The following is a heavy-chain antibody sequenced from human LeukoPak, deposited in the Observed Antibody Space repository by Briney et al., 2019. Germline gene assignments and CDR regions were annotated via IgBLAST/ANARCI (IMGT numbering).Heavy chain of an antibody. V-gene: IGHV3-30-3*01. CDR3: DGISGYDFLP. D-gene: IGHD3-3*01. J-gene: IGHJ4*02. CDR2: ISYDGSNK. Sequence: GGSLRLSCAASGFTFSSYAMHWVRQAPGKGLEWVAVISYDGSNKYYADSVKGRFTISRDNAKNSLYLQMNSLRAEDTAVYYCDGISGYDFLPWGQGTLVTVSS. CDR1: GFTFSSYA.